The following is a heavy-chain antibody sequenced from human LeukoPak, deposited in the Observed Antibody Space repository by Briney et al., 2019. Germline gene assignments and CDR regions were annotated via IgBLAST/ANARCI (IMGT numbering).Heavy chain of an antibody. J-gene: IGHJ6*02. CDR2: ISGSGGST. CDR1: GFTFNNYA. V-gene: IGHV3-23*01. Sequence: GGSLRLSCAASGFTFNNYAMSWVRQAPGKGLEWVSAISGSGGSTYYADSVKGRFTISRDNSKNTLYLQMNSLRAEDTAVYYCAKDGGYDFWSGYNRYYYYGMDVWGQGTTVTVSS. CDR3: AKDGGYDFWSGYNRYYYYGMDV. D-gene: IGHD3-3*01.